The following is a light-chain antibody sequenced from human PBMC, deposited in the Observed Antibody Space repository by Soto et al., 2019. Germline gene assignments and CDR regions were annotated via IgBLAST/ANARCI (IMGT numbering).Light chain of an antibody. CDR1: QSVITRY. CDR3: QQYDTSPRT. V-gene: IGKV3-20*01. Sequence: EIVLTQSPGTLSVSPGERVTLSCRASQSVITRYLAWYQQKPGQSPRLLIYGASSRANGIPARFSGSGSGTDFTLNISGLEPEDFAVYYCQQYDTSPRTFGQGTKVEVK. J-gene: IGKJ1*01. CDR2: GAS.